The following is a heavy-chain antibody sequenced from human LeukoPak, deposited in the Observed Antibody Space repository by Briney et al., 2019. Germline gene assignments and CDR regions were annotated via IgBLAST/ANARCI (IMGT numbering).Heavy chain of an antibody. CDR2: ISGSGGST. CDR3: AKRFGELPYFDY. D-gene: IGHD3-10*01. J-gene: IGHJ4*02. Sequence: GGSLTPSCAASGFTFSSYAMSWDRPAPGKELEWVSAISGSGGSTSYADSVEGRFTISRDKSKSTLYLKMNSLRAEDTAVYYCAKRFGELPYFDYWGQGTLVTVSS. CDR1: GFTFSSYA. V-gene: IGHV3-23*01.